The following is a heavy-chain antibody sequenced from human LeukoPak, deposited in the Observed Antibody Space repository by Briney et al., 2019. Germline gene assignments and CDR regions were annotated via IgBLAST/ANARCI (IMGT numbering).Heavy chain of an antibody. J-gene: IGHJ5*02. Sequence: SETLSLTCTVSGGSISSSSYYWGWIRQPPGKGLEWIGSVYYSGSTYYNPSLKSRVTISVDTSKNQFSLKLSSVTAADTAVYYCARDWVTTDRWFDPWGQGTLVTVSS. CDR1: GGSISSSSYY. CDR2: VYYSGST. V-gene: IGHV4-39*07. D-gene: IGHD4-17*01. CDR3: ARDWVTTDRWFDP.